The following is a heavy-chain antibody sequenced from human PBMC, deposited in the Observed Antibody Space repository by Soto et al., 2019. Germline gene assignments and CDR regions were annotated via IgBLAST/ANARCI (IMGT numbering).Heavy chain of an antibody. CDR1: GFSFSVYT. CDR3: ARPERGYYYYYGMDV. D-gene: IGHD1-1*01. CDR2: IKQDGSEK. V-gene: IGHV3-7*03. J-gene: IGHJ6*02. Sequence: GGSLRLSCAASGFSFSVYTMNWVRQAPEKGLEWVANIKQDGSEKYYVDSVKGRFTISRDNAKNSLYLQMNSLRAEDTAVYYCARPERGYYYYYGMDVWGQGTTVTVSS.